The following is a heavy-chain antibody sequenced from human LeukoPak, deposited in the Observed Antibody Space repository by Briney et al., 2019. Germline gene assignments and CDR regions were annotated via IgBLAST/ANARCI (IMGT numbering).Heavy chain of an antibody. CDR2: IYYSGST. J-gene: IGHJ4*02. Sequence: SETLSLTCTVSGGSISSYYWSWIRQPPGKGLEWIGYIYYSGSTNYNPSLKRRVTISVDTSKNQFSLKLSSVTAADTAVYYCARARGSSSWYVDYWGQGTLVTVSS. D-gene: IGHD6-13*01. CDR3: ARARGSSSWYVDY. CDR1: GGSISSYY. V-gene: IGHV4-59*01.